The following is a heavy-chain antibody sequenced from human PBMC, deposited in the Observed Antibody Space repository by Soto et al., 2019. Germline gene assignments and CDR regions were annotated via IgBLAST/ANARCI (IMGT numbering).Heavy chain of an antibody. CDR2: IYYSGST. J-gene: IGHJ6*02. Sequence: QVQLQESGPGLVKPSQTLSLTCTVSGGSISSGGYYWSWIRQHPGKGLEWIGYIYYSGSTYYNPSLKSRVTISVDTSKNQFSLKLSSVTAADTAVYYCARSDYGDDLYYYYYGMDVWGQGTTVTVSS. CDR3: ARSDYGDDLYYYYYGMDV. CDR1: GGSISSGGYY. V-gene: IGHV4-31*03. D-gene: IGHD4-17*01.